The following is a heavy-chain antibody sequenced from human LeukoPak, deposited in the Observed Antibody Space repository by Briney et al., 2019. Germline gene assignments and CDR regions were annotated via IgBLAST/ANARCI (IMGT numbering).Heavy chain of an antibody. CDR2: ICYIGST. CDR1: GGSISSYY. V-gene: IGHV4-59*01. J-gene: IGHJ4*02. Sequence: SETLSLTCTVSGGSISSYYWSWIRQPPGKGLEWVGYICYIGSTNYNPSLKSRVTISVDTSKNQFSLKLSSVTAADTAVYYCARPSGTSGSYPFDYWGQGTLVTVSS. CDR3: ARPSGTSGSYPFDY. D-gene: IGHD1-26*01.